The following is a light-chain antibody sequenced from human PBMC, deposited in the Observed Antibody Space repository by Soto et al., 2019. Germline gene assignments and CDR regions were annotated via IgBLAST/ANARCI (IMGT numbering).Light chain of an antibody. CDR2: DAS. CDR1: QTITYNF. V-gene: IGKV3D-20*01. CDR3: QHYGDSSST. J-gene: IGKJ4*01. Sequence: IVLTQSPGTPSLSPGEVATLSCGASQTITYNFLAWYQQKPGLAPRLLVYDASNRATGIPDRFSGSGSGTDFTLTISTLEPEDFAVYYCQHYGDSSSTFGGGTRVEI.